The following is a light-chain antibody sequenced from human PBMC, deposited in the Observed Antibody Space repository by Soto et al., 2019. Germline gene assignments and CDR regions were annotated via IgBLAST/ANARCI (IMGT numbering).Light chain of an antibody. Sequence: EIVLTQSPGTLSLSPGERATLSCRASQSVSSSYLAWYQQKPGQAPRLLIYGASSTATGIPDRFSGSGSGTDFTLTISRLETEDFAVYYCQQYGSSLWTFGQGTKVEIK. CDR2: GAS. V-gene: IGKV3-20*01. CDR3: QQYGSSLWT. CDR1: QSVSSSY. J-gene: IGKJ1*01.